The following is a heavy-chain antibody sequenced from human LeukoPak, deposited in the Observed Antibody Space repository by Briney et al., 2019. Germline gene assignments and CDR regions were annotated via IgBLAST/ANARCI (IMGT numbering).Heavy chain of an antibody. J-gene: IGHJ4*02. Sequence: QAGGSLRLSCAASGFTFSSYAMSWVRQAPGKGLEWVSAITGSGAGTYYADSVKGRFTISRDNSKNTLYLQMNSLRADDTAVYYCAKARVVGATFPYYFDYWGQGSLVTVSS. CDR2: ITGSGAGT. V-gene: IGHV3-23*01. CDR1: GFTFSSYA. CDR3: AKARVVGATFPYYFDY. D-gene: IGHD1-26*01.